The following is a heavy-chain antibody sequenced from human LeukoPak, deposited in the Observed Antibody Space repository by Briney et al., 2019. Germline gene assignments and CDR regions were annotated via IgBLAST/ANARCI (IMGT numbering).Heavy chain of an antibody. J-gene: IGHJ4*02. CDR3: AKAATVVPEYYFDY. CDR2: ISSSSSYI. D-gene: IGHD4-23*01. Sequence: GGSLRLSCAASGFTFSSYSMNWVRQAPGKGLEWVSSISSSSSYIYYADSVKGRFTISRDNAKNSLYLQMNSLRAEDTAVYYCAKAATVVPEYYFDYWGQGTLVTVSS. V-gene: IGHV3-21*01. CDR1: GFTFSSYS.